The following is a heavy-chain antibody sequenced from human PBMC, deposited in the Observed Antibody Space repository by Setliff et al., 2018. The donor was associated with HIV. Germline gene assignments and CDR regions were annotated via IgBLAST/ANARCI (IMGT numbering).Heavy chain of an antibody. V-gene: IGHV4-59*11. J-gene: IGHJ4*02. CDR2: IHYSGSS. Sequence: SETLSLTCTVSGGSITGHYWSWIRQPPGKGLEWIGYIHYSGSSNYNPSLKSRVSISVDTSKKQVSLKLNSVTAADTAVYYCARTYYGYSYGTYYFDYWGQGTLVTVSS. D-gene: IGHD5-18*01. CDR3: ARTYYGYSYGTYYFDY. CDR1: GGSITGHY.